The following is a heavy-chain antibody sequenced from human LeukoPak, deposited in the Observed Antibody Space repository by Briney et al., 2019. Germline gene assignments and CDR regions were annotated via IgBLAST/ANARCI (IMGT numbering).Heavy chain of an antibody. CDR1: GIIFSTYA. D-gene: IGHD3-3*01. V-gene: IGHV3-48*04. CDR2: ISGSSSGSTSIT. Sequence: HAGGSVRLSCEFSGIIFSTYAMNWVRQAPGKGLEWISYISGSSSGSTSITQYADSVKGRFTISRDNAKNSLHLQMDSLSAEDTAVYYCARDFWSGYYTEDWGQGALVIVSS. J-gene: IGHJ4*02. CDR3: ARDFWSGYYTED.